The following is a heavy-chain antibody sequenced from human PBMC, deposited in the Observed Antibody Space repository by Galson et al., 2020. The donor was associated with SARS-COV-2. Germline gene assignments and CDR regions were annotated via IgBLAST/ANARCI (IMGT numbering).Heavy chain of an antibody. Sequence: GESLKISCKASGYTFNGYYIDWVRQAPGQGLEWMGWMNPNSGGTNYAQKFQGRVTMTRDTSISTAYMELTRLTSDDTAVYYCARALHSRYYYDSTGYHGDPSDYWGLGTLVTVSS. V-gene: IGHV1-2*02. CDR2: MNPNSGGT. D-gene: IGHD3-22*01. J-gene: IGHJ4*02. CDR1: GYTFNGYY. CDR3: ARALHSRYYYDSTGYHGDPSDY.